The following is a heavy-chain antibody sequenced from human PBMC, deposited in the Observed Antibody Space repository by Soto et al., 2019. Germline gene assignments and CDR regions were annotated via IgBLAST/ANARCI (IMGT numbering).Heavy chain of an antibody. CDR3: ARGQGAAAGHSNFDY. D-gene: IGHD6-13*01. CDR1: GGSISGTTYS. J-gene: IGHJ4*02. V-gene: IGHV4-30-2*01. Sequence: SEILSLTCAVSGGSISGTTYSWSWIRQPPGKGLEWIGYIYDSGNTCYNPSLKSQFSISVDRSKNQFSLKLSSVTAADTAVYYCARGQGAAAGHSNFDYWGQGALVTVSS. CDR2: IYDSGNT.